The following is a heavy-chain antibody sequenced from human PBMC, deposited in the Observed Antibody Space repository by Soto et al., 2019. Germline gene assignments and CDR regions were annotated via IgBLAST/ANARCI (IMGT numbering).Heavy chain of an antibody. V-gene: IGHV4-31*03. CDR2: IYYSGST. CDR1: GGSISSGGYS. J-gene: IGHJ5*02. Sequence: PSETLSLTCTVSGGSISSGGYSWTWIRQHPGKGLEWIGYIYYSGSTYYKPSLKSRVTISVDTSKNQLSLKLSSVTAADTAVYYCARHPSDFWFDPWGQGTLVTVSS. CDR3: ARHPSDFWFDP. D-gene: IGHD2-21*02.